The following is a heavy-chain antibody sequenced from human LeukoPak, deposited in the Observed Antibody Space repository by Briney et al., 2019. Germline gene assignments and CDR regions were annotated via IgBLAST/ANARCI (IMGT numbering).Heavy chain of an antibody. CDR1: GGTFSNYA. J-gene: IGHJ4*02. Sequence: GASVKVSCKASGGTFSNYAISWVRQAPGQGLEWMGRIIPILGITNYTQKFQGRVTIIADKSTTTAYMELSSLRSEDTAVYYCARELGLGDFAYWGQGTLVTVSS. D-gene: IGHD7-27*01. CDR2: IIPILGIT. V-gene: IGHV1-69*04. CDR3: ARELGLGDFAY.